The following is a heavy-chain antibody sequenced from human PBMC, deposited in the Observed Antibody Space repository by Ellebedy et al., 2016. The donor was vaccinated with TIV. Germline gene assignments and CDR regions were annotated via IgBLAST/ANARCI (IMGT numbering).Heavy chain of an antibody. D-gene: IGHD6-19*01. CDR1: GYTFTSYG. Sequence: AASVKVSCKTSGYTFTSYGVSWVRQAPGQGLEWMGWISGLNGKTKYARTVQGRVTLTTDTAARTVYMALTSRRSDDTAVYYCARDNTVGGTNWFDPWGQGTLVIVSS. CDR3: ARDNTVGGTNWFDP. CDR2: ISGLNGKT. J-gene: IGHJ5*02. V-gene: IGHV1-18*01.